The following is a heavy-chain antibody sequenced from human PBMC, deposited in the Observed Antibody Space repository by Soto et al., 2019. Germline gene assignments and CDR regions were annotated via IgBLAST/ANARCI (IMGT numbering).Heavy chain of an antibody. V-gene: IGHV4-39*01. CDR3: ATIGYSYGWDYYGMDV. CDR2: IYYSGST. CDR1: GGSISSSSYY. D-gene: IGHD5-18*01. J-gene: IGHJ6*02. Sequence: PSETLSLTCTVSGGSISSSSYYWGWIRQPPGKGLEWIGSIYYSGSTYYNPSLKSRVTISVDTSKNQFSLKLSSVTAADTAVYYCATIGYSYGWDYYGMDVWGQGTTVTVSS.